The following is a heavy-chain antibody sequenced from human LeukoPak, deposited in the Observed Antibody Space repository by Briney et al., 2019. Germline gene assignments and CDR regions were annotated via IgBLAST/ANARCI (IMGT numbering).Heavy chain of an antibody. Sequence: SETLSLTCTVSGGSISITSYYWGWIRQPPGKGLEWIGSMYSSGSTYYNPSLKSRVTISVDTSKNQFSLKLSSVTAADTAVYYCARAVGYCSGGSCPYWYFDLWGRGTLVTVSS. D-gene: IGHD2-15*01. V-gene: IGHV4-39*07. CDR2: MYSSGST. CDR1: GGSISITSYY. CDR3: ARAVGYCSGGSCPYWYFDL. J-gene: IGHJ2*01.